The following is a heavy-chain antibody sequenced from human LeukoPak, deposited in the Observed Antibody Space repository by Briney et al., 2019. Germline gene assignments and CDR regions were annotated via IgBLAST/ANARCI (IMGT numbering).Heavy chain of an antibody. CDR3: ARDKATVTTPYFDY. CDR2: IKCNSGGT. Sequence: ASVKVSCKASGYTFTGYYLHWVRQAPGQGLEWMGWIKCNSGGTNYAQKFQGRVTMTRDTSISTVYMELSRLIFDDTAVYYCARDKATVTTPYFDYWGQGTQVTVSS. V-gene: IGHV1-2*02. D-gene: IGHD4-17*01. CDR1: GYTFTGYY. J-gene: IGHJ4*02.